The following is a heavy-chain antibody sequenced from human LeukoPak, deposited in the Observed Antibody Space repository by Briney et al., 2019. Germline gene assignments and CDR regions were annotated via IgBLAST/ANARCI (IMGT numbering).Heavy chain of an antibody. Sequence: GGSLRLSCAGSGFIFSKYWMTWVRQAPGKGLEWVANIRHDGIRQNYLDSVEGRFSISRDNSRNTLYLQMTGLTAEDTAVYYCARDQSTTALSEYWGQGTLVAVSS. J-gene: IGHJ4*02. CDR2: IRHDGIRQ. V-gene: IGHV3-7*03. CDR1: GFIFSKYW. D-gene: IGHD1-7*01. CDR3: ARDQSTTALSEY.